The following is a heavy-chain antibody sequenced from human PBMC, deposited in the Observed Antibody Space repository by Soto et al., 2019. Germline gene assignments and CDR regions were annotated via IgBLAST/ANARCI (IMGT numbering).Heavy chain of an antibody. CDR1: GGSISSYY. CDR3: ARDRGIRSSSWYYAYFDY. V-gene: IGHV4-59*01. Sequence: SETLSLTCTVSGGSISSYYWSWIRQPPGKGLEWIGYIYYSGITNYNPSLKSRVTISVDTSKNQFSLKLSSVTAADTAVYYCARDRGIRSSSWYYAYFDYWGQGTLVTVSS. D-gene: IGHD6-13*01. CDR2: IYYSGIT. J-gene: IGHJ4*02.